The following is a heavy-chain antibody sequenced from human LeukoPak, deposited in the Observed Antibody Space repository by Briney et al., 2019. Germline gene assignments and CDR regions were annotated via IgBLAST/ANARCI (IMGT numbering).Heavy chain of an antibody. CDR1: GFTFDDYA. Sequence: GGSLRLSCAASGFTFDDYAMHWVRQAPGKGLEWVSGISWNSGSIGYADSVKGRFTISRDNAKNSLYLQMNSLRAEDMALYYCARGDRFRYSYADYWGQGTQVTVSS. D-gene: IGHD5-18*01. V-gene: IGHV3-9*03. CDR2: ISWNSGSI. J-gene: IGHJ4*02. CDR3: ARGDRFRYSYADY.